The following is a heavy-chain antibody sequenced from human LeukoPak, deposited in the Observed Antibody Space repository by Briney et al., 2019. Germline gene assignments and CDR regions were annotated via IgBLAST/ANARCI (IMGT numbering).Heavy chain of an antibody. Sequence: GGSLRLSCAASGFSFSSYSMNWVRQAPGKGLEWVSVLIGSSGSTDYADSVKGRFTISRDTSKNTLFPQMNSLRAEDTAIYYCAKGAYDYIEIGYFDYWGQGTLVTVSS. CDR1: GFSFSSYS. D-gene: IGHD5-12*01. V-gene: IGHV3-23*01. J-gene: IGHJ4*02. CDR3: AKGAYDYIEIGYFDY. CDR2: LIGSSGST.